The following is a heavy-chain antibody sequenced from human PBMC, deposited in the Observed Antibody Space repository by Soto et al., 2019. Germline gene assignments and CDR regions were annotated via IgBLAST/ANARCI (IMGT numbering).Heavy chain of an antibody. CDR1: GGSISSYY. V-gene: IGHV4-59*01. CDR2: IYYSGST. D-gene: IGHD6-13*01. Sequence: TSETLSLTCTVSGGSISSYYWSWIRQPPGKGLEWIGYIYYSGSTNYNPSLKSRVTISVDTSKNQFSLKLSSVTAADTAVYYCASSRGYSSSWYNWFDPWGQGTLVTVSS. CDR3: ASSRGYSSSWYNWFDP. J-gene: IGHJ5*02.